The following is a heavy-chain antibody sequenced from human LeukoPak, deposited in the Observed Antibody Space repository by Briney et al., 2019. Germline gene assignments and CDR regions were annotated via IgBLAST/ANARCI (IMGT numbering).Heavy chain of an antibody. D-gene: IGHD6-19*01. V-gene: IGHV3-23*01. CDR3: AKEIAVSGQGVFDY. J-gene: IGHJ4*02. CDR1: GFTFSSYA. Sequence: RGSLRLSCAASGFTFSSYAMSWVRQSPGKGLEWVSAIFGSGSNTFYADSVKGRFTISRDNPTNTLFLQMNSLRAEDTAVYFCAKEIAVSGQGVFDYWGQGTLVTVSS. CDR2: IFGSGSNT.